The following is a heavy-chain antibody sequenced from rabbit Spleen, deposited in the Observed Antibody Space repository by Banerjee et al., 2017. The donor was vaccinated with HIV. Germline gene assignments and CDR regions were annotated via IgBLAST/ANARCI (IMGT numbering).Heavy chain of an antibody. J-gene: IGHJ6*01. CDR1: GFDFSSNA. D-gene: IGHD1-1*01. Sequence: QQQLEESGGGLVQPEGSLTLTCKASGFDFSSNAMCWVRQAPGKGLEWITCIDAGVSGSTSYATWAKCRFTISNTSSTTVTLEMTSLTVADTATYFCARGMYSNSRTVLDLWGPGTLVTVS. CDR2: IDAGVSGST. CDR3: ARGMYSNSRTVLDL. V-gene: IGHV1S45*01.